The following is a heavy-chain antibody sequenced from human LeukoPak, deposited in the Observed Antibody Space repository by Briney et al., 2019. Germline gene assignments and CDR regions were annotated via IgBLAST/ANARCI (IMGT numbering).Heavy chain of an antibody. CDR1: GFTFSSYS. D-gene: IGHD3-10*01. CDR3: ARESYGSGSYLAFDY. V-gene: IGHV3-48*04. J-gene: IGHJ4*02. CDR2: ISSSSSTI. Sequence: GGSLRLSCAASGFTFSSYSMNWVRQAPGKGLEWVSYISSSSSTIYYADSVKGRFTISRDNAKNSLYLRMNSLRAEDTAVYYCARESYGSGSYLAFDYWGQGTLVTVFS.